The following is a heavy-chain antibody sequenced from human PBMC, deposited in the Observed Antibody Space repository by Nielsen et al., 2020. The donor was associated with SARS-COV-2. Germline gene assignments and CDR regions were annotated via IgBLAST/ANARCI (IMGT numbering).Heavy chain of an antibody. CDR2: MNPNSGNT. CDR1: GYTFTSYD. V-gene: IGHV1-8*01. CDR3: ARALQYYYYYYGMDV. Sequence: ASVKVSCKASGYTFTSYDINWVRQATGQGLEWMGWMNPNSGNTGYAQKFQGRVTMTRNTSISTAYMELSSLRSEDTAVYYCARALQYYYYYYGMDVWGQGTTVTVSS. D-gene: IGHD4-11*01. J-gene: IGHJ6*02.